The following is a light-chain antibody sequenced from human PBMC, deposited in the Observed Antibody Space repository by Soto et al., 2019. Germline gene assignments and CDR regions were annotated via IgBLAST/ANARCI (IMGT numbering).Light chain of an antibody. Sequence: AIRMTQSTYSFSASTGDRVTITCRASQGISSYLAWYQQKPGKAPKLLIYAASTLQSGVPSRFSGSGSGTDFTLTISCLQSEDFATYYCQQYYSYPLTFGGGTKVDI. CDR3: QQYYSYPLT. V-gene: IGKV1-8*01. CDR1: QGISSY. J-gene: IGKJ4*01. CDR2: AAS.